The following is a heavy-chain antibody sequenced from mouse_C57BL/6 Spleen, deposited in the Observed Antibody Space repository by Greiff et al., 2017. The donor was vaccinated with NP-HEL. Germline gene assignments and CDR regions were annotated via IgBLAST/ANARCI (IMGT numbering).Heavy chain of an antibody. CDR3: ARAGNYGY. V-gene: IGHV3-6*01. J-gene: IGHJ2*01. Sequence: EESGPGLVKPSQSLSLTCSVTGYSITSGYYWNWIRQFPGNKLEWMGYISYDGSNNYNPSLKNRISITRDTSKNQFFLKLNSVTTEDTATYYCARAGNYGYWGQGTTLTVSS. CDR2: ISYDGSN. CDR1: GYSITSGYY. D-gene: IGHD2-1*01.